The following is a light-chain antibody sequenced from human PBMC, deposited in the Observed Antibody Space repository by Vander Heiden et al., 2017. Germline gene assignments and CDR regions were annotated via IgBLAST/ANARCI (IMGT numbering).Light chain of an antibody. CDR1: QSVSSY. CDR2: DAS. J-gene: IGKJ2*01. CDR3: QQRSNWPPYT. V-gene: IGKV3-11*01. Sequence: PGARATLSCRVSQSVSSYLAWYQQKPGQAPRLLIYDASNRATGIPARFSGSGSGTDFTLTISSLEPEDFAVYYCQQRSNWPPYTFGQGTKLEIK.